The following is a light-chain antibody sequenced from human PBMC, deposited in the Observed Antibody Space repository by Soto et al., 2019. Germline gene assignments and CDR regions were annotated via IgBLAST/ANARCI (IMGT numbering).Light chain of an antibody. CDR1: SSDVDNYNY. CDR3: SSYTRSTTLV. V-gene: IGLV2-14*01. CDR2: EVS. J-gene: IGLJ2*01. Sequence: QSALTQPASVSGSPGQSITISCTGTSSDVDNYNYVSWYQQHPGKAPKLLIYEVSNRPSGVSNRFSGSKSANTASLTISGLHADDEADYYCSSYTRSTTLVFGGGTKLTVL.